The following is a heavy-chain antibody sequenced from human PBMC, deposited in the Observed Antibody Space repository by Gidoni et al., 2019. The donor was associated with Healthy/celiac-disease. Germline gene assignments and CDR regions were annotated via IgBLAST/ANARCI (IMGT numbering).Heavy chain of an antibody. CDR1: GGSISSGSYY. V-gene: IGHV4-61*02. J-gene: IGHJ5*02. D-gene: IGHD6-13*01. CDR3: AREGWQQHRWFDP. CDR2: IYTSGST. Sequence: QVQLQESGPGLVKPSQTLSLTCTVSGGSISSGSYYWSWIRQPAGKGLEWIGRIYTSGSTNYNPYLKSRVTISVDTSKNQFSLKLSSVTAADTAVYYCAREGWQQHRWFDPWGQGTLVTVSS.